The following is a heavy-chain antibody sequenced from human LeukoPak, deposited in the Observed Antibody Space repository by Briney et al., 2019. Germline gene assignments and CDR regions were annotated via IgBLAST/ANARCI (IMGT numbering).Heavy chain of an antibody. D-gene: IGHD3-10*01. Sequence: GGSLRLSCAASGFXVSTNYIHWVRQAPGKGLEWVSVIYSGGSTYYADSVRGRFTISRDSSKNTLSLQMNSLRAEDTAVYYCARDFDNRGFFDYWGQGTLVTVSS. CDR2: IYSGGST. CDR1: GFXVSTNY. CDR3: ARDFDNRGFFDY. J-gene: IGHJ4*02. V-gene: IGHV3-66*01.